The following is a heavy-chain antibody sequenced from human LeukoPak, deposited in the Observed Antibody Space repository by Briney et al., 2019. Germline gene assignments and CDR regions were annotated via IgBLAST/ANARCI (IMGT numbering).Heavy chain of an antibody. CDR3: ARVGISDYGDYVDYYFDY. Sequence: GGSLRLPCAASGFTFSDYYMSWIRQAPGKGLEWVSYISSTGSPIYYADSVKGRFTISRDNAKNSLYLQMNSLRAEDTAVYYCARVGISDYGDYVDYYFDYWGQGTLVTVSS. J-gene: IGHJ4*02. CDR2: ISSTGSPI. D-gene: IGHD4-17*01. V-gene: IGHV3-11*01. CDR1: GFTFSDYY.